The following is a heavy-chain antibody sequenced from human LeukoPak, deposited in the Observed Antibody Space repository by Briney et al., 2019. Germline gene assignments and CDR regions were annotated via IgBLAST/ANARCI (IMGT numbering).Heavy chain of an antibody. CDR3: ARTGHYWDAFDI. CDR1: GDSITSDTYY. CDR2: IYASGST. V-gene: IGHV4-61*02. J-gene: IGHJ3*02. D-gene: IGHD2-15*01. Sequence: TSETLSLTCTVSGDSITSDTYYWSWIRQPAGKGLEWIGRIYASGSTTYNASLKSRVTISVDTSKNQFSLKLSSVTAADTAVYYCARTGHYWDAFDIWGQGTMVTVSS.